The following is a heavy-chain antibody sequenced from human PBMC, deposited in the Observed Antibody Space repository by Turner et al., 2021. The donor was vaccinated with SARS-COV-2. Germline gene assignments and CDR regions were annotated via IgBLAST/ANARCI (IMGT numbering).Heavy chain of an antibody. Sequence: QVQLVQSGAEVKKPGSSVKVSCKASRGTFSSYTISWVRQAPGQGPEWMGRIIPIRGRANYAQKFQGRVTITADKSTSTAYMEVSSLRSEDTAVYYCATRVYDILTGLELGYFDYWGQGTLVTVSS. J-gene: IGHJ4*02. CDR2: IIPIRGRA. D-gene: IGHD3-9*01. V-gene: IGHV1-69*02. CDR1: RGTFSSYT. CDR3: ATRVYDILTGLELGYFDY.